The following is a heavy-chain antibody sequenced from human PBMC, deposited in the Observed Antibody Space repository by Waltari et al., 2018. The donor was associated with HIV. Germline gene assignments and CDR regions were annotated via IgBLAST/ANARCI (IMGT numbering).Heavy chain of an antibody. Sequence: QVQLQESGPGLVKPSQTLSLTCTVSGGSISSGGYYWSWIRQHPGKGLEWIWYIYYSGSTDYNPSLKSRVTISVDTSKNQFSLKLSSVTAADTAVYYCARALGDNRLITMVRGALFDYWGQGTLVTVSS. D-gene: IGHD3-10*01. CDR2: IYYSGST. J-gene: IGHJ4*02. CDR3: ARALGDNRLITMVRGALFDY. CDR1: GGSISSGGYY. V-gene: IGHV4-31*03.